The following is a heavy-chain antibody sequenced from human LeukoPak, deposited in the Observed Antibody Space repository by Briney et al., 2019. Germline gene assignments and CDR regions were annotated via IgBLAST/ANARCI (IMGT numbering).Heavy chain of an antibody. J-gene: IGHJ4*02. CDR2: ISYDGSNK. Sequence: GRSLRLSCAASGFTFSSYAMHWVRQAPGKGLEWVAVISYDGSNKYYADSVKGRFTISRDNSKNTLYLQMNSLRAEDTAVYYCAKDCGGDCNFDYWGQGTLVTVSS. CDR1: GFTFSSYA. CDR3: AKDCGGDCNFDY. V-gene: IGHV3-30-3*01. D-gene: IGHD2-21*02.